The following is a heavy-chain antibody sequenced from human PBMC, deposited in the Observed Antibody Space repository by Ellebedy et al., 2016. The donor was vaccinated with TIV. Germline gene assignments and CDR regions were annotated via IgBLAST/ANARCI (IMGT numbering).Heavy chain of an antibody. CDR3: ARGSAAGRFPLDY. Sequence: GESLKISCAASGFTFSSNSMNWVRQAPGKGLEWVSYISSSSSTIYYADSMKGRFTISRDDAKNSLYLQMNSLRDEDTAVYYCARGSAAGRFPLDYWGQGTLVTVSS. V-gene: IGHV3-48*02. CDR2: ISSSSSTI. CDR1: GFTFSSNS. D-gene: IGHD6-13*01. J-gene: IGHJ4*02.